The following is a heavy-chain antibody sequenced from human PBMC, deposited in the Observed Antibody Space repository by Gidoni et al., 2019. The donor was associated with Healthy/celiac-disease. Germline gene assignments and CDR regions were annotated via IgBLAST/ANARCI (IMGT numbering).Heavy chain of an antibody. CDR1: GYTFTGYY. CDR2: INPNSGGT. V-gene: IGHV1-2*04. CDR3: ARGYCSTTSCSNYYYMDV. D-gene: IGHD2-2*01. J-gene: IGHJ6*03. Sequence: QVQLVQSVAEVTKPGASVTVSCKASGYTFTGYYMHWVRQAPGQGLEWMGWINPNSGGTNYAQKFQGWVTMTRDTSISTAYMELSRLKSDDTAVDYCARGYCSTTSCSNYYYMDVWGKGTTVTVSS.